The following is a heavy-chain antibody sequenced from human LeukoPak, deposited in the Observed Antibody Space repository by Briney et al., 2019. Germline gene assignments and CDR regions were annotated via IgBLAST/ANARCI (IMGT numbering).Heavy chain of an antibody. CDR1: GFTVSAYA. CDR3: AARKVRGVWFYLDY. V-gene: IGHV3-23*01. CDR2: FYDDNT. Sequence: PGGSLRLSCAASGFTVSAYAMAWVRQAPGKGLEWVSTFYDDNTYYADSVKGRFAISTDNSKNTLYLQMNSLRVEDTAVYFCAARKVRGVWFYLDYWGQGTLVTVSS. D-gene: IGHD3-10*01. J-gene: IGHJ4*02.